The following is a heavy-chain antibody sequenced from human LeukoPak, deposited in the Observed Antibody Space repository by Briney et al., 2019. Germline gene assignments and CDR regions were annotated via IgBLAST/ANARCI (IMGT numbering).Heavy chain of an antibody. Sequence: PGGSLRLSCAASGFTFSSYWMHWVRQAPGKGLVWVSRINSDGSSTGYADSVKGRFTISRDNAKNSLYLQMDSLGPEDTAVYYCARDPYSGNYGNDYYYYMDVWGKGTTVTISS. D-gene: IGHD1-26*01. V-gene: IGHV3-74*01. CDR3: ARDPYSGNYGNDYYYYMDV. CDR1: GFTFSSYW. CDR2: INSDGSST. J-gene: IGHJ6*03.